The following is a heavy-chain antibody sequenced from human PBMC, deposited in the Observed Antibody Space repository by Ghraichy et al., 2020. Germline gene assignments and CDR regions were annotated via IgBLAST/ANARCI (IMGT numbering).Heavy chain of an antibody. J-gene: IGHJ6*02. V-gene: IGHV4-39*01. CDR2: IYYSGST. CDR3: ASLPGVAGTFPYYYYGMDV. D-gene: IGHD6-19*01. CDR1: GGSISSSSYY. Sequence: SQTLSLTCTVSGGSISSSSYYWGWIRQPPGKGLEWIGSIYYSGSTYYNPSLKSRVTISVDTSKNQFSLKLSSVTAADTAVYYCASLPGVAGTFPYYYYGMDVWGQGTTVTVSS.